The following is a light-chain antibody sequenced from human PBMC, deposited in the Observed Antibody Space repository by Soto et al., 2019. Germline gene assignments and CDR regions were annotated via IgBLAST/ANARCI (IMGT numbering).Light chain of an antibody. CDR1: QGISSY. V-gene: IGKV1-9*01. J-gene: IGKJ4*01. CDR2: AAS. CDR3: QQLNSYLGTT. Sequence: DIQLTQSPSFLSASVGDRVTITCRASQGISSYLAWYQQQPGKAPKLLIYAASTLQSGVPSRFSGSGSGTEFSLTISSLQPEDFATYYCQQLNSYLGTTFGGGTKVEIK.